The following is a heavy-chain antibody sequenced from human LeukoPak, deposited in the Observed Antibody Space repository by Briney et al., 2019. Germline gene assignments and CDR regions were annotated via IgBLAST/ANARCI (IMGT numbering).Heavy chain of an antibody. V-gene: IGHV3-21*01. D-gene: IGHD6-13*01. J-gene: IGHJ3*02. Sequence: PGGSLRLSCAASGFTFSSYSMNWVRQAPGKGLEWVSSISSSSSYIYYADSVKGRFTISRDNAKNSLYLQMNSLRAEDTAVYYCARGRFGIAPGGTGLGIWGQGTMVTVSS. CDR2: ISSSSSYI. CDR3: ARGRFGIAPGGTGLGI. CDR1: GFTFSSYS.